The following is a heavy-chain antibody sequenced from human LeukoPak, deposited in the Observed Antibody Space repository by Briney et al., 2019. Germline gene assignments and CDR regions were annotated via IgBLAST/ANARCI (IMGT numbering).Heavy chain of an antibody. D-gene: IGHD4-17*01. CDR3: ARERRSTVTSRYYFDY. V-gene: IGHV1-18*01. CDR1: GYTFTSYG. J-gene: IGHJ4*02. Sequence: GASVKVSCKASGYTFTSYGISWVRQAPGQGLEWMGWISAYNGNTNYAQKLQGRVTMTTDTSTSTAYMELRSLRSDDTAVYYCARERRSTVTSRYYFDYWGQGTLVTVSS. CDR2: ISAYNGNT.